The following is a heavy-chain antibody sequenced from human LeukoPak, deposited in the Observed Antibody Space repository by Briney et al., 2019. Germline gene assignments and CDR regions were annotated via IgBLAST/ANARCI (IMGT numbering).Heavy chain of an antibody. J-gene: IGHJ5*02. D-gene: IGHD6-13*01. CDR1: GGSISSYY. CDR2: IYTSGST. Sequence: SETLSLTCTVSGGSISSYYWSWIRQPAGKGLEWIGRIYTSGSTNYNPSLKSRVTMSVDTSKNQFSLKLSSVTAADTAVYYCARRSLAAAAHNWFDPWGQGTLVTVSS. CDR3: ARRSLAAAAHNWFDP. V-gene: IGHV4-4*07.